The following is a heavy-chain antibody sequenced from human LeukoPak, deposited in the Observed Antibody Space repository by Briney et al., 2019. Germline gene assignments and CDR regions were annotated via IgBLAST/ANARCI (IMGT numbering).Heavy chain of an antibody. CDR3: AKAPVWNYYYGLDV. V-gene: IGHV3-23*01. Sequence: PGGSLRLSCAASGFTFSGSAMTWVRQAPGKGLEWVSSISDNGDSTYYADSVKGRFTISRENSNNTLYLHMDSLRAEDTAVYYCAKAPVWNYYYGLDVWGQGTTVTVSS. CDR1: GFTFSGSA. D-gene: IGHD1-1*01. J-gene: IGHJ6*02. CDR2: ISDNGDST.